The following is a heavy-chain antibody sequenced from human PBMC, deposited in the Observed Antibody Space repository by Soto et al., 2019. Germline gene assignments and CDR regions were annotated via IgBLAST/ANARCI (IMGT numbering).Heavy chain of an antibody. CDR1: GGSFSGYY. J-gene: IGHJ4*02. CDR3: ARAGGYSGYDYYDY. V-gene: IGHV4-34*01. CDR2: INHSGST. Sequence: QVQLQQWGAGLLKPSETLSLPCAVYGGSFSGYYWSWIRQPPGKGLEWIGEINHSGSTNYNPSLKSRVTISVDTSKNQFSLKLSSVTAADTAVYYCARAGGYSGYDYYDYWGQGTLVTVSS. D-gene: IGHD5-12*01.